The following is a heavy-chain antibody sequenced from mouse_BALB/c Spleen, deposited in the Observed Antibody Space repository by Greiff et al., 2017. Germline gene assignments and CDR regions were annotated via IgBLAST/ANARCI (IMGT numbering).Heavy chain of an antibody. J-gene: IGHJ3*01. V-gene: IGHV3-1*02. Sequence: EVKLEESGPDLVKPSQSLSLTCTVTGYSITRGYSWHWIRQFPGNKLEWMGYIHYSGSTNYNPSLKSRISITRDTSKNQFFLQLNSVTTEDTATYYCARSQDYGSREFAYWGQGTLVTVSA. CDR1: GYSITRGYS. CDR2: IHYSGST. D-gene: IGHD1-1*01. CDR3: ARSQDYGSREFAY.